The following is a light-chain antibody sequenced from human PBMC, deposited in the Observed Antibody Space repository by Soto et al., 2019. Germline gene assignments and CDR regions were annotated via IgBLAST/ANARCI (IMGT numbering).Light chain of an antibody. CDR1: SGSIASSY. CDR3: QSYDRSSPVV. J-gene: IGLJ2*01. V-gene: IGLV6-57*04. Sequence: LTQPHSVSGSPGKTVTISCARSSGSIASSYVRWYQQRPGRVPTTLIYDDNERPSGVPGRFSGSIDRSSNSASLTISGLQPEDEADYYCQSYDRSSPVVFGGGTKVTVL. CDR2: DDN.